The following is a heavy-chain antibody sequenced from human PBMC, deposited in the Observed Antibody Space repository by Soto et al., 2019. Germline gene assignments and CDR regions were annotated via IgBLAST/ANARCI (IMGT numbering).Heavy chain of an antibody. CDR1: GGSISSSSYY. D-gene: IGHD3-3*01. J-gene: IGHJ5*02. CDR3: ARRLPSITIFGVGNNWFDP. Sequence: QLQLQESGPGLVKPSETLSLTCTVSGGSISSSSYYWGWIRQPPGKGLEWIGIIYYSGSTYYKPSLIGRDTIAVDTSKTQSTLKLRSVTAADTAVYYCARRLPSITIFGVGNNWFDPWGQATLVTVPS. V-gene: IGHV4-39*01. CDR2: IYYSGST.